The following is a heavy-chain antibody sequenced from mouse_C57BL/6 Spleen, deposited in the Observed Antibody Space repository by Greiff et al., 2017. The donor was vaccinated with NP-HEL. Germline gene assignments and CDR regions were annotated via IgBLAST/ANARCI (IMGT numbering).Heavy chain of an antibody. CDR1: GYTFTDYE. J-gene: IGHJ4*01. V-gene: IGHV1-15*01. Sequence: VQLQQSGAELVRPGASVTLSCKASGYTFTDYEMHWVKQTPVHGLEWIGAIDPETGGTAYNQKFKGKAILTADKSSSTAYMELRSLTSEDSAVYYCRRFPTAGGYYYAMDYWGQGTSVTVSS. CDR3: RRFPTAGGYYYAMDY. D-gene: IGHD1-2*01. CDR2: IDPETGGT.